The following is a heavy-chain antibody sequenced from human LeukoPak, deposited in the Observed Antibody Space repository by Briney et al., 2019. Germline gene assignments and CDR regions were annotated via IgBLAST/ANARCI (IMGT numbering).Heavy chain of an antibody. D-gene: IGHD3-3*01. CDR1: GFTFSSYA. V-gene: IGHV3-30-3*01. CDR3: ARDYLKGFGVAYRGVLDY. Sequence: QAGGSLRLSCAASGFTFSSYAMPWVRQAPGKGLEWVAVISYDGSNKYYADSVKGRFTISRDNSKNTLYLQMNSLRAEDTAVYYCARDYLKGFGVAYRGVLDYWGQGTLVTVSS. J-gene: IGHJ4*02. CDR2: ISYDGSNK.